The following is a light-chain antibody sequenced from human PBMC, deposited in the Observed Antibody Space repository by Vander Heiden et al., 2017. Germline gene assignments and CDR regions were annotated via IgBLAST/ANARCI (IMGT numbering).Light chain of an antibody. J-gene: IGKJ1*01. CDR1: QRIRVY. CDR3: QQSYSTPVT. Sequence: IQISQSPSSLSASVGVRVNIPCPASQRIRVYLNWYQQKPGKAPKLLIYAASSLQSGVPARFSGSGSGTDFTLTISSLQPEDFAIYYCQQSYSTPVTFGQGTKVEIK. V-gene: IGKV1-39*01. CDR2: AAS.